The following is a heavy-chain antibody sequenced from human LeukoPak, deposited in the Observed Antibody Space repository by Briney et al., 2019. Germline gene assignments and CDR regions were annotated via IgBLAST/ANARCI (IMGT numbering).Heavy chain of an antibody. D-gene: IGHD2-8*02. CDR2: ISTSGTTT. Sequence: GGSLRLSCAASGFTFSDYYMSWIRQAPGKGLEWISYISTSGTTTYYADSVKGRFTISRDNAKNSLYLQMNSLRPEDTAVYYCAKHSCTGGGTCDLNYWGQGTLLTVSS. V-gene: IGHV3-11*01. CDR1: GFTFSDYY. J-gene: IGHJ4*02. CDR3: AKHSCTGGGTCDLNY.